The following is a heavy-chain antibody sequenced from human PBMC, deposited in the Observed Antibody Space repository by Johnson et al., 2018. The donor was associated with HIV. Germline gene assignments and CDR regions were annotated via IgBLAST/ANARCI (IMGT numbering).Heavy chain of an antibody. V-gene: IGHV3-66*04. CDR3: ARPGSSGWYPDAFDI. J-gene: IGHJ3*02. D-gene: IGHD6-19*01. CDR2: MYSGGST. Sequence: VQLVESGGGVVQPGRSLRLSCAASGFTVSGNYMSWVRQAPGKGLEWVSVMYSGGSTYYADSVKGRFTISRDNSKNTLYLQMNSLRAEETAVYYCARPGSSGWYPDAFDIWGQGTMVTVSS. CDR1: GFTVSGNY.